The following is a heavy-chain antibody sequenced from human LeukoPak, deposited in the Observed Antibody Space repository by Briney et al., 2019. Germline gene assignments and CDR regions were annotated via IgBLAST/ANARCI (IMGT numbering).Heavy chain of an antibody. V-gene: IGHV1-46*01. Sequence: ASVKVSCKASGYTFSSYYMHWVRQAPGQGLEWMGIINPSGGSTSYAHKFQGRVTMTRDTSTSTVYMELSNLRPEDAAVYYCARADSGGDSSGYKWFDPWGQGTLVTVSS. CDR3: ARADSGGDSSGYKWFDP. J-gene: IGHJ5*02. CDR2: INPSGGST. D-gene: IGHD3-22*01. CDR1: GYTFSSYY.